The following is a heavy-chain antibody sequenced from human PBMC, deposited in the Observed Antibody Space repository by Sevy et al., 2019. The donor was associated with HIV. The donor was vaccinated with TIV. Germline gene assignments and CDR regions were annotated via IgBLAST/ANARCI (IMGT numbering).Heavy chain of an antibody. V-gene: IGHV3-15*01. CDR2: IKSKIDGETT. D-gene: IGHD3-9*01. Sequence: GGSLRLSCAVSGLTFNNAWMNWVRQAPGTGLQWVGLIKSKIDGETTDYAAPVKGRFTISREDSKHTLFLQMNSLKIEDTAVYYCATAPGYYDSAPFDYWGPGTLVTVSS. J-gene: IGHJ4*02. CDR3: ATAPGYYDSAPFDY. CDR1: GLTFNNAW.